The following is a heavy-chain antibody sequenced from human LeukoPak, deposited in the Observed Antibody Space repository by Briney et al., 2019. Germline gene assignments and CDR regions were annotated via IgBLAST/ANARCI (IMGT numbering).Heavy chain of an antibody. CDR1: GLTFSSYA. J-gene: IGHJ3*02. D-gene: IGHD2-2*01. CDR2: ISYDGSNK. CDR3: ARERRPGYQLLSDAFDI. Sequence: GGSLRLSCAASGLTFSSYAMHWVRQAPGKGLEWVAVISYDGSNKYYADSVKGRFTISRDNSKNTLYLQMNSLRAEDTAVYYCARERRPGYQLLSDAFDIWGQGTMVTVSS. V-gene: IGHV3-30-3*01.